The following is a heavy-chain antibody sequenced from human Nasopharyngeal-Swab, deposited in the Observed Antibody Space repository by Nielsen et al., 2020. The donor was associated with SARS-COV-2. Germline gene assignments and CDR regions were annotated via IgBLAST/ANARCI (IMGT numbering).Heavy chain of an antibody. CDR2: IKSKTGGGTT. Sequence: GESLKISCGASGFTFSNAWMSWVRQAPGKGLEWVGRIKSKTGGGTTDYAAPVKGRFTISRDDSKNTLFLQMNSLKTEDTAVYYCTTDLHDYGDYDYWGQGTVVTVSS. CDR3: TTDLHDYGDYDY. CDR1: GFTFSNAW. D-gene: IGHD4-17*01. J-gene: IGHJ4*02. V-gene: IGHV3-15*01.